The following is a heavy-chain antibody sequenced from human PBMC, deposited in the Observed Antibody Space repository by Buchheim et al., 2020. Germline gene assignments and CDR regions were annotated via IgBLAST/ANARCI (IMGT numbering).Heavy chain of an antibody. Sequence: QVQLQESGPGLVKPSQTLSLTCTVSGGSISSGDYYWSWIRQPPGKGLEWIGYIYYSGSTYYNPSLKSRGTISVDTYKKQYYLKLSSVTAADTAVYYCASSPWGITMIPFTYFDYWGQGTL. V-gene: IGHV4-30-4*01. CDR1: GGSISSGDYY. CDR3: ASSPWGITMIPFTYFDY. D-gene: IGHD3-22*01. CDR2: IYYSGST. J-gene: IGHJ4*02.